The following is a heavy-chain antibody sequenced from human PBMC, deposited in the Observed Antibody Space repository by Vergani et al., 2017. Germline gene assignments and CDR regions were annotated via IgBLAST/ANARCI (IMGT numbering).Heavy chain of an antibody. J-gene: IGHJ4*02. CDR2: IYTSGST. CDR3: ARIEYSSGWSLDY. V-gene: IGHV4-61*02. CDR1: GGSISSGSYY. D-gene: IGHD6-19*01. Sequence: QVQLQESGPGLVKPSQTLSLTCTVSGGSISSGSYYWSWIRQPAGKGLEWIWRIYTSGSTNYNPSLKSRVTISVDTSKNQFSLKLSSVTAADTAVYYCARIEYSSGWSLDYWGQGTLVTVSS.